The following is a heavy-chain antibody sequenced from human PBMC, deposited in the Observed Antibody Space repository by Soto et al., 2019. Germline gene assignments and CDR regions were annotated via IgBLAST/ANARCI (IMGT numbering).Heavy chain of an antibody. CDR1: AFTFNNYA. Sequence: GGSLRLSCAASAFTFNNYAMSWVRQAPGKGLEWVSGIGGSGRTTYYADSVKGRFTISRDNSNNTLFLQMNSLRAEDTAVYYCAKSRYSDSSGDFYDYWGQGTLVTVS. CDR2: IGGSGRTT. V-gene: IGHV3-23*01. D-gene: IGHD3-22*01. J-gene: IGHJ4*02. CDR3: AKSRYSDSSGDFYDY.